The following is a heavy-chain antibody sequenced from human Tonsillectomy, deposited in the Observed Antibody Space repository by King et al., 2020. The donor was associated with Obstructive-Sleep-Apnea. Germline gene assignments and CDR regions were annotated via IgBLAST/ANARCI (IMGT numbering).Heavy chain of an antibody. CDR2: NSYDGSNK. D-gene: IGHD3-9*01. V-gene: IGHV3-30*18. CDR1: GFTFSSYG. CDR3: AKARDDWLLSHFDY. J-gene: IGHJ4*02. Sequence: HVQLVESGGGVVQPGRSLRLSCAASGFTFSSYGMHWGRPAPGKGREWVAVNSYDGSNKYYADSVKGRFTSSRENSKNTRYLQMNSLRAEDTAVYYCAKARDDWLLSHFDYWGQGTLVTVSS.